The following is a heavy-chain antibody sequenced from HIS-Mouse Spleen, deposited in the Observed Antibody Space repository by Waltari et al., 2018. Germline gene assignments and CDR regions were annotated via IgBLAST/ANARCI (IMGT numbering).Heavy chain of an antibody. CDR3: ARHYYYGSGSYYFDY. V-gene: IGHV3-53*01. D-gene: IGHD3-10*01. Sequence: YADSVKGRFTISRDNSKNTLYLQMNSLRAEDTAVYYCARHYYYGSGSYYFDYWGQGTLVTVSS. J-gene: IGHJ4*02.